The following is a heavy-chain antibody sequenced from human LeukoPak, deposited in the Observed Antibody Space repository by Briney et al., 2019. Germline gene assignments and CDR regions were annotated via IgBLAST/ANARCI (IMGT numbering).Heavy chain of an antibody. Sequence: GGSLRLSCAASGFTFSSYGVHWVRQAPGKGLEWVAVIWYDGSNKYYADSVKGRFTISRDNSKNTLYLQMNSLRAEDTAVYYCGYSYGRFDYWGQGTLVTVSS. D-gene: IGHD5-18*01. CDR2: IWYDGSNK. V-gene: IGHV3-33*01. J-gene: IGHJ4*02. CDR1: GFTFSSYG. CDR3: GYSYGRFDY.